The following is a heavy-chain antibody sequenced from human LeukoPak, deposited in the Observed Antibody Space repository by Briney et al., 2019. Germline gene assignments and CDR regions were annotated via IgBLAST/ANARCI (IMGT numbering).Heavy chain of an antibody. CDR3: ASGYSTSSAGFDP. Sequence: GGSLRLSCAASGFTVSSNYMSWVRQAPGKGLEWVSIIYSGGSTYYADSVKGRFTISRDKSKNTLYLQMNSLRAEDTAVYYCASGYSTSSAGFDPWGQGTLVTVPS. J-gene: IGHJ5*02. V-gene: IGHV3-66*01. CDR1: GFTVSSNY. D-gene: IGHD6-13*01. CDR2: IYSGGST.